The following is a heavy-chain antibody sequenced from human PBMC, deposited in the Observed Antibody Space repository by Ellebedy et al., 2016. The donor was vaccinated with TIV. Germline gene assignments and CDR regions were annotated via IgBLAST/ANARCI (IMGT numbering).Heavy chain of an antibody. CDR3: AKLEGGLTFDP. V-gene: IGHV3-23*01. J-gene: IGHJ5*02. CDR2: FSASGSST. Sequence: PGGSLRLSCAASGFTFSSYAMSWVRQAPGKGLEWVSTFSASGSSTYFADSVEGRFTISRDNSKYTLSLQMNSLRVDDSAVYFCAKLEGGLTFDPWGQGTLVTVSS. CDR1: GFTFSSYA. D-gene: IGHD1-1*01.